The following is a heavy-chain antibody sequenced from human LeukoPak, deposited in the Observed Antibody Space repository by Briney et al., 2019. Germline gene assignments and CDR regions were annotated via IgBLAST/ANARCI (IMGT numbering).Heavy chain of an antibody. CDR2: INPNSGGT. V-gene: IGHV1-2*02. CDR1: GYNFTGYY. Sequence: ASVKLSCKASGYNFTGYYMHWVRQAPGQGLEWMGWINPNSGGTNYAQKFQGRVTMTRDTSISTAYMELSRLRSDDTAVYYCARGAIAVAGTLLRWGQGTLVTVSS. J-gene: IGHJ4*02. D-gene: IGHD6-19*01. CDR3: ARGAIAVAGTLLR.